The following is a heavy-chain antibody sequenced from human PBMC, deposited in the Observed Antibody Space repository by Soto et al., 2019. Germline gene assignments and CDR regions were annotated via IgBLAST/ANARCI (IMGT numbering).Heavy chain of an antibody. D-gene: IGHD6-19*01. V-gene: IGHV4-34*01. CDR1: GGSFSGYY. Sequence: SETLSLTCAVYGGSFSGYYWSWIRQPPGKGLEWIGEINHSGSTNYNPSLKSRVTISVYTSKNQFSLKLSSVTAADTAVYYCARGNSGRNWFDPWGQGTLVTVSS. J-gene: IGHJ5*02. CDR2: INHSGST. CDR3: ARGNSGRNWFDP.